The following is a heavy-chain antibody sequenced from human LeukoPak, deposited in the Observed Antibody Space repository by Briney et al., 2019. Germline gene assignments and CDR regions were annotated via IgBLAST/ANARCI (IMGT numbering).Heavy chain of an antibody. Sequence: GGSLRLSCAASGFTVSSNYMSWVRQAPGKGLEWVSVIYSGGSTYYADSVKGRFTISRDNSKNILYLQMNSLRAEDTAMYYCARVKAGYYYYMDVWGKGTTVTVSS. CDR2: IYSGGST. V-gene: IGHV3-53*01. CDR3: ARVKAGYYYYMDV. CDR1: GFTVSSNY. D-gene: IGHD3-10*01. J-gene: IGHJ6*03.